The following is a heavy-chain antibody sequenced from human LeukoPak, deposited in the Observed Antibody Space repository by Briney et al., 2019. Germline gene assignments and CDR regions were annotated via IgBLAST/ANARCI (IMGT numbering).Heavy chain of an antibody. CDR2: INHSGST. V-gene: IGHV4-34*01. J-gene: IGHJ4*02. D-gene: IGHD3-16*02. Sequence: SETLSLTCAVYGGSFSGYYWSWIRQPPGKGLEWIGEINHSGSTNYNPSLKSRVTISVDTSKNQFSLKLSSVTAADTAVYYCARGPYDYVWGSYRYTRPWWVDYWGQGTLVTVSS. CDR3: ARGPYDYVWGSYRYTRPWWVDY. CDR1: GGSFSGYY.